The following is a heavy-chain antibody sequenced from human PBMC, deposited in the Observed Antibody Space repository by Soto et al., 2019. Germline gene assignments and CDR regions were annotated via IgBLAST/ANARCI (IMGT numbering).Heavy chain of an antibody. D-gene: IGHD3-22*01. Sequence: GASVKVSCKASGGTFSSYAISWVRQAPGQGLEWMGGIIPIFGTANYAQKFQGRVTITADKSTSTAYMELSSLRSEDTAVYYCADYYDSSGYYRYWGHGTLVTVSS. CDR2: IIPIFGTA. J-gene: IGHJ4*01. CDR3: ADYYDSSGYYRY. CDR1: GGTFSSYA. V-gene: IGHV1-69*06.